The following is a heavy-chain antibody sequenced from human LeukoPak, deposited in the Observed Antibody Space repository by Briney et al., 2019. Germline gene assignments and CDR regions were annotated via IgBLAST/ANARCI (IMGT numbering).Heavy chain of an antibody. CDR3: ARQGTLDCSSTSCYLGYYYYGMDV. CDR2: INHSGST. J-gene: IGHJ6*02. D-gene: IGHD2-2*01. Sequence: SETLSLTCAVYGGSFSGYYWSWIPQPPGKGLEWFGEINHSGSTNYNPSLKSRVTISVDTSKNQFSLKLSSVTAADTAVYYCARQGTLDCSSTSCYLGYYYYGMDVWGQGTTVTVSS. V-gene: IGHV4-34*01. CDR1: GGSFSGYY.